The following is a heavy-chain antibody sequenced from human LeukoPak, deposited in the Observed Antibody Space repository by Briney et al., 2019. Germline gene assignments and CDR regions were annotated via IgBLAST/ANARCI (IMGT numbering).Heavy chain of an antibody. Sequence: GGSLRLSCAASGFTFSSYAMHWVRQAPGKGLEWVAVISYDGSNKYYADSVKGRFTISRDNSKNTLYLQMNSLRAEDTAVYCCARALTATTVVTPQAYWGQGTLVTVSS. D-gene: IGHD4-23*01. CDR1: GFTFSSYA. CDR3: ARALTATTVVTPQAY. CDR2: ISYDGSNK. J-gene: IGHJ4*02. V-gene: IGHV3-30-3*01.